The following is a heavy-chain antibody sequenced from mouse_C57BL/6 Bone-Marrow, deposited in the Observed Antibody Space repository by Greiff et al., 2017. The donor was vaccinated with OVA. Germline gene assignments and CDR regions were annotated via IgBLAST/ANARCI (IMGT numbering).Heavy chain of an antibody. CDR2: ISYDGSN. V-gene: IGHV3-6*01. CDR3: ASNWDWYFDV. J-gene: IGHJ1*03. D-gene: IGHD4-1*01. Sequence: EVQVVESGPGLVKPSQSLSLTCSVTGYSITSGYYWNWIRQFPGNKLEWMGYISYDGSNNYNPSLKNRISITRDTSKNQFFLKLNSVTTEDTATYYCASNWDWYFDVWGTGTTVTVSS. CDR1: GYSITSGYY.